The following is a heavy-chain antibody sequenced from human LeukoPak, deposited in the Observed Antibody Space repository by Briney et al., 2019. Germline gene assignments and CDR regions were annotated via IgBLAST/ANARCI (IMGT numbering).Heavy chain of an antibody. V-gene: IGHV3-7*01. J-gene: IGHJ3*01. CDR2: TKQDVAEK. CDR3: ARDGSGSYLGDAFDV. Sequence: GGSLRLSCAASAFTFSTNWMSWVRPAPGKGLEWVANTKQDVAEKYHVDYVKGRFTTSRDNAKNSLYMQMNSLRAEDTAVYYCARDGSGSYLGDAFDVWGQGTMVTVSS. CDR1: AFTFSTNW. D-gene: IGHD1-26*01.